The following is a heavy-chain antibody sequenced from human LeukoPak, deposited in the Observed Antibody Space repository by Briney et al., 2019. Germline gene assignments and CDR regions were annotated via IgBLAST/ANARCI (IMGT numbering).Heavy chain of an antibody. CDR1: GFSVRDFW. CDR3: AKLPRSWYQYYFDY. J-gene: IGHJ4*02. Sequence: GGSLRLSCAASGFSVRDFWMAWVRQAPGKGLEWVSAISGSGGSTYYADSVKGRFTISRDNSKNTLYLQMNSLRAEDTAVYYCAKLPRSWYQYYFDYWGQGTLVTVSS. V-gene: IGHV3-23*01. CDR2: ISGSGGST. D-gene: IGHD6-13*01.